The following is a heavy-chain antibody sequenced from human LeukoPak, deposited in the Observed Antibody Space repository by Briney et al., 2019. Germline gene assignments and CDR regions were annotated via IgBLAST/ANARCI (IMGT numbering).Heavy chain of an antibody. CDR1: GFTLEDYP. J-gene: IGHJ3*02. V-gene: IGHV3-9*01. Sequence: GGSRRPSFEPSGFTLEDYPMPGARQPPGRGLGGVSGFGWNSGSIGYADSVKGRFTISRDNAKNSLYLQMNSLRAEDTALYYRAKAYTYFDWLLERDDAFDIWGQGTMVTVSS. CDR3: AKAYTYFDWLLERDDAFDI. CDR2: FGWNSGSI. D-gene: IGHD3-9*01.